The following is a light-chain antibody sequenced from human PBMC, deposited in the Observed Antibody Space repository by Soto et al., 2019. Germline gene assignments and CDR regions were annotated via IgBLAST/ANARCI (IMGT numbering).Light chain of an antibody. CDR3: QQYNNWPPIT. CDR2: GAS. J-gene: IGKJ5*01. CDR1: QRVSSN. Sequence: EIVMTQSPATLSVSRGERATLSCRASQRVSSNLAWYQQKPGQAPRLLIYGASTRATGIPARFSGSGSGTEFTLTISSLQSEDFAVYYRQQYNNWPPITFGQGTRLEIK. V-gene: IGKV3-15*01.